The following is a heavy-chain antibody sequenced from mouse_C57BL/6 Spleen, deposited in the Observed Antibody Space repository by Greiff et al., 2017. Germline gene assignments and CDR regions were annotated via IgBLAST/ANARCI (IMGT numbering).Heavy chain of an antibody. CDR1: GYTFTDYY. Sequence: VQLQQSGAELVRPGASVKLSCKASGYTFTDYYINWVKQRPGQGLEWIARIYPASGNTYYNEKFKGKATLTAENSSSTAYMQLSSLTSEDSAVYFCANLGYDVGFDYWGQGTTLTVSS. J-gene: IGHJ2*01. D-gene: IGHD2-2*01. V-gene: IGHV1-76*01. CDR3: ANLGYDVGFDY. CDR2: IYPASGNT.